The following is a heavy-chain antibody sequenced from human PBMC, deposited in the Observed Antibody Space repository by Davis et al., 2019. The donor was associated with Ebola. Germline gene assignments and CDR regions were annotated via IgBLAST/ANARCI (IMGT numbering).Heavy chain of an antibody. CDR2: ISYDGSNK. CDR1: GFTFSSYG. D-gene: IGHD6-19*01. Sequence: GESLKISCAASGFTFSSYGMHWVRQAPGKGLEWVALISYDGSNKYYADSVKGRFTISRDNSKNTLYLQMNSLRAEDTAVYYCAKGYSSGWYGLGAFDYWGQGTLVTVSS. J-gene: IGHJ4*02. CDR3: AKGYSSGWYGLGAFDY. V-gene: IGHV3-30*18.